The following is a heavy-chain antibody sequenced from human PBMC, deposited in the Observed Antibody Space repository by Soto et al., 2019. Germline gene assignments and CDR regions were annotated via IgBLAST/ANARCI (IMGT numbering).Heavy chain of an antibody. Sequence: SETLSLTCTVSGDSISSSSYYWGWIRQPPGKGLEWIGSIYYSGSTYYNPSLKSRVTISVDTSKNQFSLKLSSVTAADTAVYYCARVEVVVVTIDYWGQGTLVT. CDR2: IYYSGST. D-gene: IGHD3-22*01. V-gene: IGHV4-39*07. CDR3: ARVEVVVVTIDY. CDR1: GDSISSSSYY. J-gene: IGHJ4*02.